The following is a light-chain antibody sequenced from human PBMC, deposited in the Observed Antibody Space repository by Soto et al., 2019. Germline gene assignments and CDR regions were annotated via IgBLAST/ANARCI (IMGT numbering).Light chain of an antibody. CDR3: SSYTSSSTLV. V-gene: IGLV2-14*01. CDR2: DVN. J-gene: IGLJ1*01. Sequence: QSALTQPASVSGSPGQSISISCTGTSSDVGVYNYVSWYQQHPGKAPKLMIYDVNNRPSGVSDRCSGSKSGNTASLTISGLQADDEADYYCSSYTSSSTLVFGTGTKLTVL. CDR1: SSDVGVYNY.